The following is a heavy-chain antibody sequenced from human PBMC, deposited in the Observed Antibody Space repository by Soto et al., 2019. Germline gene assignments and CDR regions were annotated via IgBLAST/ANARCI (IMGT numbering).Heavy chain of an antibody. V-gene: IGHV1-3*01. Sequence: ASVKVSCTASGDTFTSYAMHWVRQAPGQRLEWMGWINAGNGNTKYSQKFQGRVTITRDTSASTAYMELSSLRSEDTAVYYCARDPGYSYADYWGQGTLVTVSS. J-gene: IGHJ4*02. CDR3: ARDPGYSYADY. CDR1: GDTFTSYA. CDR2: INAGNGNT. D-gene: IGHD5-18*01.